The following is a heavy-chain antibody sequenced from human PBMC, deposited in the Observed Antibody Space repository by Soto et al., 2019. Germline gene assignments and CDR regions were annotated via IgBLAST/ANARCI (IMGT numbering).Heavy chain of an antibody. CDR1: GGSISSGGYS. J-gene: IGHJ5*02. Sequence: QLQLQESGSGLVKPSQTLSLTCAVSGGSISSGGYSWSWIRQPPGKGLEWIGYIYHSGSTYYNPSXXSXXTTSVDTSKNQCSLKLSSVTAADTAVYYCARVPGPWGQGTLVTVSS. V-gene: IGHV4-30-2*01. CDR2: IYHSGST. CDR3: ARVPGP.